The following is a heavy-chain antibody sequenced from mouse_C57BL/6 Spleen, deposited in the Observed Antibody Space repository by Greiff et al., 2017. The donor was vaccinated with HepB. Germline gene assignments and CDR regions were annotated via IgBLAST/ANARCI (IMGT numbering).Heavy chain of an antibody. V-gene: IGHV5-4*01. J-gene: IGHJ2*01. D-gene: IGHD2-5*01. CDR3: ARDGGYSNYRDFDY. CDR2: ISDGGSYT. CDR1: GFTFSSYA. Sequence: EVQVVESGGGLVKPGGSLKLSCAASGFTFSSYAMSWVRQTPEKRLEWVATISDGGSYTYYPDNVKGRFTISRDNAKNNLYLQMSHLKSEDTAMYYCARDGGYSNYRDFDYWGQGTTLTVSS.